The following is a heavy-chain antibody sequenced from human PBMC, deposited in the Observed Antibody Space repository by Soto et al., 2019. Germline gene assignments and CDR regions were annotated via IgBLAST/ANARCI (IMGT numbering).Heavy chain of an antibody. CDR2: ISAYNGNT. Sequence: ASVKVSCKASGYTFTSYGISWVRQAPGQGLEWMGWISAYNGNTNYAQKLQGRVTMTTDTSTSTAYMELRSLRSDDTAVYYCARDPVVQLLFAPVIFDYWGQGTLVTV. CDR3: ARDPVVQLLFAPVIFDY. D-gene: IGHD2-2*01. V-gene: IGHV1-18*01. CDR1: GYTFTSYG. J-gene: IGHJ4*02.